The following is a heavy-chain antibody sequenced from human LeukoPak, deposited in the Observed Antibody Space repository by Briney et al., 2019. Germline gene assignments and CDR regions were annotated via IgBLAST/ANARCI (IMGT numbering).Heavy chain of an antibody. J-gene: IGHJ3*02. CDR2: ITGSVSII. CDR3: ARVRIADTRYDAFDI. V-gene: IGHV3-48*03. CDR1: GFTISNYE. D-gene: IGHD2-21*01. Sequence: GGSLRLSCAASGFTISNYEMNWVRLAPGKGLEWVSYITGSVSIIYYADAVKGRFTVSRDNAKNSLYLQMNSLRAEDTAVYYCARVRIADTRYDAFDIWGQGTMVTVSS.